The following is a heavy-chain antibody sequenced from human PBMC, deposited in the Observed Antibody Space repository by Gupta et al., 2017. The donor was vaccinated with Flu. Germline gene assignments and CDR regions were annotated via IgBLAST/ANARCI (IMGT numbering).Heavy chain of an antibody. Sequence: MNRVRQAPGKGLEWVCRIKSKSAGETIDYSAPEKGRFTISKDASMVTLYLRIDSLKTEDTAVYYCTTPRYCTSTICGSIDYWGQGTLVTVSS. D-gene: IGHD2-2*01. CDR3: TTPRYCTSTICGSIDY. J-gene: IGHJ4*02. V-gene: IGHV3-15*01. CDR2: IKSKSAGETI.